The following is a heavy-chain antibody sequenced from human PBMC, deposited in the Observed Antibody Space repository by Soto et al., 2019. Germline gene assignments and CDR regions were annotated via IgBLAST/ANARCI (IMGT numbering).Heavy chain of an antibody. D-gene: IGHD3-16*01. CDR2: ISYAGSHK. CDR1: GFTFSSYG. J-gene: IGHJ6*02. Sequence: QVQLVESGGGVVQPGRSLRLSCAASGFTFSSYGMHWVRQAPGKGLEWVAIISYAGSHKYYADSVKGRFTISRDNSKNAQYLHMNSLRAEDTAVYYCANDRRRIIALQYYYDGMAVWGQGTSVSVAS. CDR3: ANDRRRIIALQYYYDGMAV. V-gene: IGHV3-30*18.